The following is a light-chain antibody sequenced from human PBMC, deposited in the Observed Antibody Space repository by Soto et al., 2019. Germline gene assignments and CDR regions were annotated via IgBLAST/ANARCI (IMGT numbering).Light chain of an antibody. Sequence: GSPWGADHIHRTGTSSDVGSSNGVSWYQQPPGTAPKLMIYDVSNRPSGVPDRFSGSKSGNTASLTISGLQAEDEADYYCSSYTSSSTYVFGSGTKVTVL. V-gene: IGLV2-18*02. CDR3: SSYTSSSTYV. CDR2: DVS. CDR1: SSDVGSSNG. J-gene: IGLJ1*01.